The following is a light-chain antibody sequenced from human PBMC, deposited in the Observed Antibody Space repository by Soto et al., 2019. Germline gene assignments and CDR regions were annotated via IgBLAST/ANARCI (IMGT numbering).Light chain of an antibody. V-gene: IGKV3-20*01. Sequence: EIVLTQSPGTLSLPPGERATLSCRASQSLTSDYLAWYQQKPGQTPRLLIHGASSRATGIPDRFSGSGSGTDFTLTISSLQPGDFATYYCQQYDSYSPTFGPGTKVDIK. J-gene: IGKJ3*01. CDR1: QSLTSDY. CDR2: GAS. CDR3: QQYDSYSPT.